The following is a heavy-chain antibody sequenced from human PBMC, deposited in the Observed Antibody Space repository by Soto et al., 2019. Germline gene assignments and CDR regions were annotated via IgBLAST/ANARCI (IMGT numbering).Heavy chain of an antibody. J-gene: IGHJ3*02. CDR1: GYTFTGYY. Sequence: ASVKVSCKASGYTFTGYYMHWVRQAPGQGLEWMGRINPNSGGTNYAQKFQGRVTMTRDTSISTAYMELSGLRSDDTAVYYCARADDFLSAFDIWGQGTMVTVSS. CDR2: INPNSGGT. D-gene: IGHD3-16*01. V-gene: IGHV1-2*06. CDR3: ARADDFLSAFDI.